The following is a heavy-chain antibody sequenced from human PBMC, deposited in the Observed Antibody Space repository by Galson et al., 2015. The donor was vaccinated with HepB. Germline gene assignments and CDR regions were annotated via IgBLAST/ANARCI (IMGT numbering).Heavy chain of an antibody. CDR1: GFTFSSYA. J-gene: IGHJ5*02. V-gene: IGHV3-23*01. CDR2: ISGSGGST. Sequence: SLRLSCAASGFTFSSYAMSWVRQAPGKGLEWVSAISGSGGSTYYADSVKGRFTISRDNSKNTLYLQMNSLRAEDTAVYYCARMPMAVTTYRARIRNWFDPWGQGTLVTVSS. D-gene: IGHD4-17*01. CDR3: ARMPMAVTTYRARIRNWFDP.